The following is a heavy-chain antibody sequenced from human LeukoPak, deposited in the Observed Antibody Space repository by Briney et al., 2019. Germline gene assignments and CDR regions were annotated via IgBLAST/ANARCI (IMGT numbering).Heavy chain of an antibody. D-gene: IGHD2-15*01. J-gene: IGHJ4*02. CDR2: IQTSGST. CDR3: AREEEGDYSDYFDY. CDR1: GGSISSYY. Sequence: SETLSLTCTVSGGSISSYYWSWIRQPSGKGLEWIGRIQTSGSTNYNPSLRSRVTMSVDTSKNQFSLKLSSVTAADTAVYYCAREEEGDYSDYFDYWGQGTLVTVSS. V-gene: IGHV4-4*07.